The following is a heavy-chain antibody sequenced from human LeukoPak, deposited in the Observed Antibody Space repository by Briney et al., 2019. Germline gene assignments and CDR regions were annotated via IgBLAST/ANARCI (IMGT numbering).Heavy chain of an antibody. J-gene: IGHJ6*03. D-gene: IGHD1-7*01. CDR1: GFTCSSYW. Sequence: GGSLRLSGAASGFTCSSYWMSWVRQAPGKGLEWVANIKQDGSEKYYVDSVKGRFTISRDNAKNSLYLQMNSLRAEDTAVYYCARDPGTTFIPHFYYYMDVWGKGTTVTVSS. V-gene: IGHV3-7*01. CDR3: ARDPGTTFIPHFYYYMDV. CDR2: IKQDGSEK.